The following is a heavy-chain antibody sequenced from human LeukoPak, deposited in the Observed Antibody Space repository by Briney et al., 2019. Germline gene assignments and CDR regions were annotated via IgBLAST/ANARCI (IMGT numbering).Heavy chain of an antibody. D-gene: IGHD5-12*01. CDR3: AKDRRLPWDYFDS. CDR2: IDGSGGST. CDR1: GFTFSSYA. J-gene: IGHJ4*02. V-gene: IGHV3-23*01. Sequence: GGSLRLSCTASGFTFSSYAMSWFRQAPGRGLEWVSAIDGSGGSTYYADSVEGRFTISRDNSRNTLYLQMNSLRAEDTAIYYCAKDRRLPWDYFDSWGQGTLVTVSS.